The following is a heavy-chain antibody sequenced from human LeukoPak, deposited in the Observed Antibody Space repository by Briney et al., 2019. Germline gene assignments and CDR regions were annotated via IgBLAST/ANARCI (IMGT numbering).Heavy chain of an antibody. CDR3: ASLRFYYNWNDIDH. D-gene: IGHD1-1*01. CDR1: GGSISSSSYY. CDR2: IYYSGST. J-gene: IGHJ4*02. Sequence: PSETLSLTCTVSGGSISSSSYYWGWIRQPPGKGLEWIGSIYYSGSTYYNPSLKSRVTISVDTSKNQFSLKLSSVTAADTAVYYCASLRFYYNWNDIDHWGQGTLVTVSS. V-gene: IGHV4-39*01.